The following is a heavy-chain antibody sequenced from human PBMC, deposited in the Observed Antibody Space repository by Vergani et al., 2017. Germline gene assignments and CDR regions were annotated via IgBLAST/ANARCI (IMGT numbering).Heavy chain of an antibody. CDR3: AAGILYYYYYYMDV. Sequence: QMQLVQSGPEVKKPGTSVKVSCKASGFTFTSSAVQWVRQARGQRLEWIGWIVVGSGNTNYAQKFQERVTITRDMSTSTAYMELSSLRSEDTAEYYCAAGILYYYYYYMDVWGKGTTVTVSS. CDR2: IVVGSGNT. V-gene: IGHV1-58*01. D-gene: IGHD6-13*01. J-gene: IGHJ6*03. CDR1: GFTFTSSA.